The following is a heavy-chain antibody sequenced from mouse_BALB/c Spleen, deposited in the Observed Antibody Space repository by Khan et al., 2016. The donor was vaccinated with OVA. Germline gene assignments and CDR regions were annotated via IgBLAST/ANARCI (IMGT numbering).Heavy chain of an antibody. CDR2: IWGGGGT. Sequence: VKLVESGPGLVAPSQSLSITCTVSGFSLSRYNIHWVRQPPGKGLEWLGMIWGGGGTDYNSTLKSRLNLSKDNSKSQVFLKMNSLQTDDTAMYYCARAYYRYDGYYAMDDWGQGTSVTVSS. CDR1: GFSLSRYN. J-gene: IGHJ4*01. D-gene: IGHD2-14*01. V-gene: IGHV2-6-4*01. CDR3: ARAYYRYDGYYAMDD.